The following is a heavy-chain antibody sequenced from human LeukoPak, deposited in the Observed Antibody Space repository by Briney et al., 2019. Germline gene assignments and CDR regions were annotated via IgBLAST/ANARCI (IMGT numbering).Heavy chain of an antibody. Sequence: PSQTLSLTCTVSGASISSGGYYWNWIRQHPGKGLEWIGYISYSGSTYYNPSLMSRVTISLDTSKNQFSLKLSSVTAADTAVYFCARGDRRGFSYAAGFDYWGQGTLVTV. D-gene: IGHD5-18*01. J-gene: IGHJ4*02. CDR3: ARGDRRGFSYAAGFDY. CDR2: ISYSGST. CDR1: GASISSGGYY. V-gene: IGHV4-31*03.